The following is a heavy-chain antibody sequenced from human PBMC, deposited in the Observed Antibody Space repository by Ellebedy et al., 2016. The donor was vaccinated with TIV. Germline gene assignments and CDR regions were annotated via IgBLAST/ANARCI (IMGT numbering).Heavy chain of an antibody. CDR2: IYYSGST. Sequence: GSLRLSCTVSGGSISSYYWSWIRQPPGKGLEWIGYIYYSGSTNYNPSLKSRVTISVDTSKNQFSLKLSSVTAADTAVYYCAREYCGGDCYNWFDPWGQGTLVTVSS. J-gene: IGHJ5*02. V-gene: IGHV4-59*01. D-gene: IGHD2-21*02. CDR1: GGSISSYY. CDR3: AREYCGGDCYNWFDP.